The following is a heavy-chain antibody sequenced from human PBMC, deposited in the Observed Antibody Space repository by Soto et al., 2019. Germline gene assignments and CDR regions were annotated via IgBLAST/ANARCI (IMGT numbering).Heavy chain of an antibody. CDR1: GASISNHY. J-gene: IGHJ5*02. CDR3: ARDSGFCGPRCYRTNWFDP. CDR2: ISNTGIP. V-gene: IGHV4-59*11. D-gene: IGHD2-2*02. Sequence: PSENLSLTCSDSGASISNHYWSWMRQSPGKGLEWIGLISNTGIPTYNPFLQDRVDISPDTSNNRISLRLSSVTAGDTAVYNCARDSGFCGPRCYRTNWFDPWGQGILVTVS.